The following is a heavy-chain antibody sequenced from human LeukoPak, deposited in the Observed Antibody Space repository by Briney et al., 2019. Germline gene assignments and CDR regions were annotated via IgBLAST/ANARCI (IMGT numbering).Heavy chain of an antibody. Sequence: SSETLSLTCAVYGGPFSGYYWSWIRQPPGKGLEWIGEINHSGSTNYNPSLKSRVTISVDTSKNQFSLKLSSVTAADTAVYYCARNYCSSTSCHYDYWGQGTLVTVSS. CDR3: ARNYCSSTSCHYDY. CDR2: INHSGST. V-gene: IGHV4-34*01. CDR1: GGPFSGYY. J-gene: IGHJ4*02. D-gene: IGHD2-2*01.